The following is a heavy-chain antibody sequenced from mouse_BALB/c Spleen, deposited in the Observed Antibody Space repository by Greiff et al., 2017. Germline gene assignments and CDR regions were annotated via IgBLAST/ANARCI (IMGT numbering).Heavy chain of an antibody. CDR3: ASEGDDYGSSPAGFAY. CDR2: ILPGSGST. Sequence: QVHVKQSGAELMKPGASVKISCKATGYTFSSYWIEWVKQRPGHGLEWIGEILPGSGSTNYNEKFKGKATFTADTSSNTAYMQLSSLTSEDSAVYYCASEGDDYGSSPAGFAYWGQGTLVTVSA. D-gene: IGHD1-1*01. CDR1: GYTFSSYW. J-gene: IGHJ3*01. V-gene: IGHV1-9*01.